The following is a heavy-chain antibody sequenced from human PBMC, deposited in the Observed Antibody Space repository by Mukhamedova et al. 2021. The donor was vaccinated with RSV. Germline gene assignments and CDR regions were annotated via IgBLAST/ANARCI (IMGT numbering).Heavy chain of an antibody. D-gene: IGHD1-14*01. Sequence: DSVKSRCTISRDNSKSTLYLQMSSLRPDDTAVYFCARDSLTGSFDYWGQGTLVTVS. J-gene: IGHJ4*02. V-gene: IGHV3-30*15. CDR3: ARDSLTGSFDY.